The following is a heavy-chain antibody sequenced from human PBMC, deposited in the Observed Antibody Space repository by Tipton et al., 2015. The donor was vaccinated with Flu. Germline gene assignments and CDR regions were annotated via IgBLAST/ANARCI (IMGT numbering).Heavy chain of an antibody. CDR1: GDSISSYY. CDR2: IYTSGST. D-gene: IGHD4-11*01. J-gene: IGHJ6*02. V-gene: IGHV4-4*07. Sequence: TLSLTCIVSGDSISSYYWSWIRQPAGKGLEWIGRIYTSGSTNYNPSLKSRVTISVDTSKNQFSLKLSSVTAADTAVYYCARDRRLPQGYYGMDVWGQGTTVTASS. CDR3: ARDRRLPQGYYGMDV.